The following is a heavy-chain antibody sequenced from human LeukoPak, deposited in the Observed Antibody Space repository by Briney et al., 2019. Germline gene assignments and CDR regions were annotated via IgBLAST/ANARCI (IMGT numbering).Heavy chain of an antibody. V-gene: IGHV3-23*01. CDR3: AKSGYDYAEYFQH. CDR2: MSGSGGST. D-gene: IGHD5-12*01. J-gene: IGHJ1*01. Sequence: GGSLSLSCAASGFTFSSYAMSRVRQAPGKGLEWVSAMSGSGGSTYYAVSVKGRFTISRDNSKNTLYLQMNSLRAEDTSVYYCAKSGYDYAEYFQHWGQGTLVTVSS. CDR1: GFTFSSYA.